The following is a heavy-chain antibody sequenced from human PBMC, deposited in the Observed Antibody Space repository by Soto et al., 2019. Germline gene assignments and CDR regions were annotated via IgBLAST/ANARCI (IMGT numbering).Heavy chain of an antibody. CDR3: ARVDYDFWSGYYSPFDY. D-gene: IGHD3-3*01. CDR1: GFTFSSYA. Sequence: QVQLVESGGGVVQPGRSLRLSCAASGFTFSSYAMHWVRKAPGKGLEWVAVISYDGSNKYYADSVKGRFTISRDNSKNTLYLQMNSLRAEDTAVYYCARVDYDFWSGYYSPFDYWGQGTLVTVSS. J-gene: IGHJ4*02. V-gene: IGHV3-30-3*01. CDR2: ISYDGSNK.